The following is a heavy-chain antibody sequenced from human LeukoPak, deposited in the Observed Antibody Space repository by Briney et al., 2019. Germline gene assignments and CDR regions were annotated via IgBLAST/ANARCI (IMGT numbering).Heavy chain of an antibody. CDR1: GGSISTYY. J-gene: IGHJ4*02. V-gene: IGHV4-59*01. Sequence: SETLSLTCTVSGGSISTYYWSWIRQTPGKGLEWIGFIYYSGSTNYNPSLKSRVIMSVDTSKGQFSLKLTSVTAADTALYYWARGANRLDYWGQGTLVTVSS. CDR2: IYYSGST. CDR3: ARGANRLDY. D-gene: IGHD1-14*01.